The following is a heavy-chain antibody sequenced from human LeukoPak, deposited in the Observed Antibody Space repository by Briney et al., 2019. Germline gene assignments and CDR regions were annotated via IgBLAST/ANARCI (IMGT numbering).Heavy chain of an antibody. V-gene: IGHV1-2*02. D-gene: IGHD6-25*01. CDR2: INPDSGGT. CDR3: ARRLLDHGYDY. CDR1: GYIFAGYY. J-gene: IGHJ4*02. Sequence: GASVKVSCKTSGYIFAGYYMHWVRQAPGQGLEWMGWINPDSGGTKYVQKFQDRVTMTRDTSISTAYMELTSLRSDDTALYYCARRLLDHGYDYWGQGTLVTVSS.